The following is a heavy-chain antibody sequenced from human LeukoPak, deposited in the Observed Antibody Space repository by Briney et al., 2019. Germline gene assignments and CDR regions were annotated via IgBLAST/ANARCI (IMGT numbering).Heavy chain of an antibody. V-gene: IGHV1-2*02. CDR2: NNPNSGGT. Sequence: GASVKVSCKASGYTFTGYYMHWVRQAPGQGLEGMGWNNPNSGGTNYAQKFQGRVTMTRDTSISTAYMELSRLRSDDTAVYYCARDTARITIFGVAKYMDVWGKGTTVTVSS. J-gene: IGHJ6*03. CDR1: GYTFTGYY. CDR3: ARDTARITIFGVAKYMDV. D-gene: IGHD3-3*01.